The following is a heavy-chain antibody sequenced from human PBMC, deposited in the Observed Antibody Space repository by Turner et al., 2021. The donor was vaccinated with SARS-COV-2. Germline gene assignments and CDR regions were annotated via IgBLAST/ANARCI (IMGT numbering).Heavy chain of an antibody. D-gene: IGHD5-18*01. CDR2: IYYSGNT. J-gene: IGHJ6*02. V-gene: IGHV4-39*01. Sequence: QLQLQESGPGLVKPSETPSLTRTVSGGSISSSTYYWGWIRPPPGKGLEWIGNIYYSGNTYYNPSLKSRVTITVDTSKNQFSLKLSSVNAADTAVYYCARLMDTAMDYYGMDVWGQGTTVTVSS. CDR3: ARLMDTAMDYYGMDV. CDR1: GGSISSSTYY.